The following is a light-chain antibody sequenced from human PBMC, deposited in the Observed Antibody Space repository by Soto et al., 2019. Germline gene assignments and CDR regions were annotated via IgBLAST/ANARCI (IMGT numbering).Light chain of an antibody. V-gene: IGKV1-16*01. CDR2: SVS. Sequence: DIQVAQSPSSLSASVGDTVTLTCRASQDIGNSLAWLQQKPGRAPKSLISSVSSLQSGVPSRFSGSRYGADFTLTISNLQPEDFATYYCQQYKTYPLTFGGGAMV. J-gene: IGKJ4*02. CDR1: QDIGNS. CDR3: QQYKTYPLT.